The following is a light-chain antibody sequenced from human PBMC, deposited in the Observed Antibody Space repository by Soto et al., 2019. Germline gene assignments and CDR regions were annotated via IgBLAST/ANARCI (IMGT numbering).Light chain of an antibody. CDR1: QDITND. V-gene: IGKV1-17*01. CDR3: LHHNSYPPV. CDR2: LAS. J-gene: IGKJ2*01. Sequence: DIQMTQSPSSLSASVGDRVTITCRASQDITNDCAWYQQKAGKAPKRLISLASRLESGVPSRFSGSRSGTEFILTISSLQPEDFTTYYCLHHNSYPPVFGQGTKLEIK.